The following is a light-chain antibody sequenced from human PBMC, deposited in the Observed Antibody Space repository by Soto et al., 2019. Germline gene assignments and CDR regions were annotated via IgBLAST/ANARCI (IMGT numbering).Light chain of an antibody. CDR3: QQRSNWLN. CDR1: QSVNTY. CDR2: DAS. Sequence: IVLTQSQSTLSLCPGERATLSCRASQSVNTYLAWYQQKPGQAPRLLIYDASNRATCIPARFSGSGSGTDFTLADSSLEPEDFAFYSCQQRSNWLNFGGGTKVEIK. V-gene: IGKV3-11*01. J-gene: IGKJ4*01.